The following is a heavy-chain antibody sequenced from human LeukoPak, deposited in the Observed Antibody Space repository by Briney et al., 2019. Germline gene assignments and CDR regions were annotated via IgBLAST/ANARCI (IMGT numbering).Heavy chain of an antibody. CDR1: GFTFSSYT. D-gene: IGHD3-10*01. Sequence: PGGSLRLSCAASGFTFSSYTMNWVRQAPGKGLEWVSVISGSGGSTFYADSVKGRFTISRDNSKNTLYLQMNSLRAEDTAVYYCAKRGPGSPESGKYYFDYWGQGTLVTVSS. V-gene: IGHV3-23*01. CDR2: ISGSGGST. J-gene: IGHJ4*02. CDR3: AKRGPGSPESGKYYFDY.